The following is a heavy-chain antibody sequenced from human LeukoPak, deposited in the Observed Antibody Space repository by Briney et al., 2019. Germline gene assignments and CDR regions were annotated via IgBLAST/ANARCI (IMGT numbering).Heavy chain of an antibody. V-gene: IGHV1-8*03. Sequence: GASVKVSCKASGYTFTSYDINWVRQAPGQGLEWMGWMNPDSGNTGYAQKFQGRVTITRNTSISTAYMELSSLRSEDTAVYYCARTITMVRGVIIGNWFDPWGQGTLVTVSS. D-gene: IGHD3-10*01. J-gene: IGHJ5*02. CDR2: MNPDSGNT. CDR3: ARTITMVRGVIIGNWFDP. CDR1: GYTFTSYD.